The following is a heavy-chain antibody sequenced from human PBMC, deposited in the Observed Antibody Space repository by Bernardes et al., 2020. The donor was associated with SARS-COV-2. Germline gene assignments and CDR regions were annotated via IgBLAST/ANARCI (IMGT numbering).Heavy chain of an antibody. J-gene: IGHJ4*02. V-gene: IGHV1-58*01. Sequence: SVKVSCKASGFIFSNSAVQWMRQARGQSPDWIGWIVVGSGNTDYTQKFQGRVTITRDISARTAYMELSSLESEDTAVYYCAAAELGEIDSWGQGTLVTVSS. CDR3: AAAELGEIDS. CDR1: GFIFSNSA. D-gene: IGHD3-16*01. CDR2: IVVGSGNT.